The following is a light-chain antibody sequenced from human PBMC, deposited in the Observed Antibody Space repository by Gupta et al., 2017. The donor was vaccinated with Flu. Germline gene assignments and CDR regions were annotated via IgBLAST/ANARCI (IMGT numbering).Light chain of an antibody. CDR1: QSIGNY. Sequence: DIQMTQSPSSLSASVGDRVTIACRTTQSIGNYLNWYQQKPGKAPKLLMYAASTLQSGVPSRFFGSGFGTDFTLTISSLQPEDFATYYCQQHYTDHPGTFGQGTNVEVK. V-gene: IGKV1-39*01. CDR2: AAS. CDR3: QQHYTDHPGT. J-gene: IGKJ1*01.